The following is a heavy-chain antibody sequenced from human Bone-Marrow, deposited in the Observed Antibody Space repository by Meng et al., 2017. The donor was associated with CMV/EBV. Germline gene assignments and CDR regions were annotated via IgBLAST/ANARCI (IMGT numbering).Heavy chain of an antibody. CDR2: IYYSGST. V-gene: IGHV4-59*01. D-gene: IGHD1-26*01. J-gene: IGHJ6*02. CDR1: GGSISSYY. Sequence: SETLSLTCTVSGGSISSYYWSWIRQLPGKGLEWIGYIYYSGSTNYNPSLNSRVTISVDTSKNQFSLKLCSFSAADTAVYSCARGPRIDNVTPPPLYYYYGMDVWGQGTTVTVSS. CDR3: ARGPRIDNVTPPPLYYYYGMDV.